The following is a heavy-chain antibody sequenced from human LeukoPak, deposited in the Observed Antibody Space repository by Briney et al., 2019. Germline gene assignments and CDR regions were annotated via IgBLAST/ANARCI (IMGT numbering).Heavy chain of an antibody. Sequence: PSETLSLTCAVYGGSFSGYYWSWIRQPPGKGLEWIGEINHSGSTNYNPSLKSRVTISVDTSKNQFSLKLSSVTAADTAVYYCARSGGTSARVNASDIWGQGTMVTVSS. V-gene: IGHV4-34*01. J-gene: IGHJ3*02. CDR3: ARSGGTSARVNASDI. CDR2: INHSGST. CDR1: GGSFSGYY. D-gene: IGHD2-15*01.